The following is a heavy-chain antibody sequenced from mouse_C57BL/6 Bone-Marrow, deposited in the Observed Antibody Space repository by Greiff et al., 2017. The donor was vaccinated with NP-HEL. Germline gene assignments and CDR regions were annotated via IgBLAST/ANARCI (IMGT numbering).Heavy chain of an antibody. J-gene: IGHJ1*03. CDR1: GFTFSDYY. CDR3: ARDYGSSFYWYFDV. CDR2: ISNGGGST. V-gene: IGHV5-12*01. D-gene: IGHD1-1*01. Sequence: EVHLVESGGGLVQPGGSLKLSCAASGFTFSDYYMYWVRQTPEKRLEWVAYISNGGGSTYYPDTVKGRFTISRDNAKNTLYLQMSRLKSEDTAMYYCARDYGSSFYWYFDVWGTGTTVTVSS.